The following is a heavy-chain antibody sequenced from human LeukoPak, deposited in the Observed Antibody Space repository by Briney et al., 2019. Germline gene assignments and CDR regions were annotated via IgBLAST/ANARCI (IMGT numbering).Heavy chain of an antibody. Sequence: GGSLRLSCAASGFTFSSYGMHWVRQAPGKGLEWVAVIWYDGSNKYYADSVKGRFTISRDNSKNTLYLQMNSLRAEDTAVYYCAREGYCSSTSCYFDYWGQGSLVTVSS. CDR2: IWYDGSNK. CDR3: AREGYCSSTSCYFDY. CDR1: GFTFSSYG. D-gene: IGHD2-2*01. V-gene: IGHV3-33*01. J-gene: IGHJ4*02.